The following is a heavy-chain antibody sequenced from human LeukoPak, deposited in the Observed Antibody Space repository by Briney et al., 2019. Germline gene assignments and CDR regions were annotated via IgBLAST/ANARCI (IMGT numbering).Heavy chain of an antibody. J-gene: IGHJ6*02. CDR2: IYYSGST. CDR1: GGSISSYC. CDR3: ARAKGRYCSGGSCYSGYYYYGMDV. Sequence: SETLSLTCTVSGGSISSYCWSWIRQPPGKGLEWIGYIYYSGSTNYNPSLKSRVTISVDTSKNQFSLKLSSVTAADTAVYYCARAKGRYCSGGSCYSGYYYYGMDVWGQGTTVTVSS. D-gene: IGHD2-15*01. V-gene: IGHV4-59*01.